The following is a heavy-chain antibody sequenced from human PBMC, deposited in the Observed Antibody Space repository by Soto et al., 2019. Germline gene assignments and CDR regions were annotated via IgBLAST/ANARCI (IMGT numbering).Heavy chain of an antibody. CDR3: ARGSLGTTHYDYVWGSYRPSFDY. J-gene: IGHJ4*02. D-gene: IGHD3-16*02. Sequence: NPSETLSLTCAVYGGSFSGYYWSWIRQPPGKGLEWIGEINHSGSTNYNPSLKSRVTISVDTSKNQFSLKLSSVTAADTAVYYCARGSLGTTHYDYVWGSYRPSFDYWGQGTLVTVSA. V-gene: IGHV4-34*01. CDR2: INHSGST. CDR1: GGSFSGYY.